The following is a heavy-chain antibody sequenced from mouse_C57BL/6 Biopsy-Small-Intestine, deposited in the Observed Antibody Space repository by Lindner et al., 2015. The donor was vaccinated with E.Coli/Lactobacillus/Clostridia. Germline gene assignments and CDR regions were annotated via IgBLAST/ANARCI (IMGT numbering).Heavy chain of an antibody. CDR3: AREGLLLRSYYFDY. Sequence: VQLQESGSELARPGASVKLSCKASGYTFTSYGISWVKQRTGQGLEWIGDTYPRSGNTYYNEKFKGKATLTADKSSSTAYMELRSLTSEDSAVYFCAREGLLLRSYYFDYWGQGTTLTVSS. J-gene: IGHJ2*01. V-gene: IGHV1-81*01. D-gene: IGHD1-1*01. CDR1: GYTFTSYG. CDR2: TYPRSGNT.